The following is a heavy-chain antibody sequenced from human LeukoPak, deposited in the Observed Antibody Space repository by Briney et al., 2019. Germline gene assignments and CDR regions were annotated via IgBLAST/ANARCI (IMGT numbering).Heavy chain of an antibody. CDR3: VRDDDRPDNGLDY. D-gene: IGHD3-22*01. J-gene: IGHJ4*02. CDR1: GFTVSSNY. Sequence: GGSLRLSCAASGFTVSSNYMSWVRQAPGKGLEWVSSISSSSTYIYYADSVKGRFTISRDNSKNTLYLQMNSLRAEDTALYYCVRDDDRPDNGLDYWGQGTLVTVSS. CDR2: ISSSSTYI. V-gene: IGHV3-21*06.